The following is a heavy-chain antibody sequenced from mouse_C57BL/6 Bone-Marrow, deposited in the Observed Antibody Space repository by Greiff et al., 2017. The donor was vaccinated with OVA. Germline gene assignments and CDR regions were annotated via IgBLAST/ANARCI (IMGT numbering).Heavy chain of an antibody. D-gene: IGHD1-1*01. CDR1: GFTFSDAW. CDR3: TRALSSYETY. CDR2: IRNKANNHAT. Sequence: EVQRVESGGGLVQPGGSMKLSCAASGFTFSDAWMDWVRQSPEKGLEWVAEIRNKANNHATYYAESVKGRFTISRDDSKSSVYLQMNSLRAEDTGIYYCTRALSSYETYWGQGTLVTVSA. J-gene: IGHJ3*01. V-gene: IGHV6-6*01.